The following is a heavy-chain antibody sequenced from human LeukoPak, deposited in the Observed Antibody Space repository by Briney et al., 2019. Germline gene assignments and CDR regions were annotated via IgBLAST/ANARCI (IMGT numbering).Heavy chain of an antibody. D-gene: IGHD3-10*01. CDR1: GLTFSSYA. CDR3: ARVTRINYGSGSYYKY. CDR2: ISSSGSTI. V-gene: IGHV3-48*03. J-gene: IGHJ4*02. Sequence: GGSLRLSCAASGLTFSSYAMHWVRQAPGKGLEWVSYISSSGSTIYYADSVKGRFIISSDNAKNSLYLQMNSLRAEDTAVYYCARVTRINYGSGSYYKYWGQGTLVTVSS.